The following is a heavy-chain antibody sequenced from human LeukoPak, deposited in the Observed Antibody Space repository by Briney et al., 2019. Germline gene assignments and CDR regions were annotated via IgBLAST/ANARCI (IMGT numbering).Heavy chain of an antibody. Sequence: PSETLSLTCTVSGGSISSSSYYWGWIRQPPGKGLEWIGSIYYSGSTYYNPSLKSRVTISVDTSKNQFSLKLSSVTAADTAVYYCARRGYSYGLDYWGQGTLVTVSS. CDR2: IYYSGST. D-gene: IGHD5-18*01. J-gene: IGHJ4*02. CDR3: ARRGYSYGLDY. V-gene: IGHV4-39*01. CDR1: GGSISSSSYY.